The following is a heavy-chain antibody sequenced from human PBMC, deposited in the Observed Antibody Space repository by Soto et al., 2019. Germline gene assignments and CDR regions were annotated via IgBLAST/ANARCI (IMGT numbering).Heavy chain of an antibody. V-gene: IGHV4-39*01. CDR2: IYYSGST. D-gene: IGHD3-9*01. CDR3: ANLVRYFDWLLDKGYYFDY. Sequence: SETLSLTCTVSGGSISSSSYYWGWIRQPPGKGLEWIGSIYYSGSTYYNPSLKSRVTISVDTSKNQFSLKLSSVTAADTAVYYCANLVRYFDWLLDKGYYFDYWGQGTLVTVSS. J-gene: IGHJ4*02. CDR1: GGSISSSSYY.